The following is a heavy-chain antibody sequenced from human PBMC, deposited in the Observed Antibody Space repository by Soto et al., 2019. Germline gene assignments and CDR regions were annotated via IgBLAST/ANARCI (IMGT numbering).Heavy chain of an antibody. CDR3: AKGVSQYTPLALFDY. CDR2: ISGSYGRT. D-gene: IGHD5-18*01. CDR1: GFTFSSYA. V-gene: IGHV3-23*01. J-gene: IGHJ4*02. Sequence: GGSLRRSWAACGFTFSSYAMSWVRQAPGKGLEWVSTISGSYGRTYSTDSVKGRFTISRDNSRNTAYLQMNSLRVEDTAVYYCAKGVSQYTPLALFDYWGRGTLVTVSS.